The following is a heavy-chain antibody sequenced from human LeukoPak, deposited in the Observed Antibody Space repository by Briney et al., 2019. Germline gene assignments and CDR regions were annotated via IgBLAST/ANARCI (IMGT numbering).Heavy chain of an antibody. CDR3: ARESGGNPAMSEDY. V-gene: IGHV1-46*01. D-gene: IGHD4-23*01. Sequence: ASVKVSCLACGYTFTSYYIHWVRQAPGQGLEWVGIIDPSAGSTNYAQKFQGRVTMTRDTSTSTAYMELSSLRSEDTAVYYCARESGGNPAMSEDYWGQGTLVTVSS. CDR1: GYTFTSYY. CDR2: IDPSAGST. J-gene: IGHJ4*02.